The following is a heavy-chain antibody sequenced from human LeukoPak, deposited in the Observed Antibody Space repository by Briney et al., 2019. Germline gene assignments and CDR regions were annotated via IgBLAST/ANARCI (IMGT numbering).Heavy chain of an antibody. CDR3: ARVSWFPGTSYYYMDV. CDR1: GGSISSSSYY. V-gene: IGHV4-61*05. Sequence: SETLSLTCTVSGGSISSSSYYWGWIRQPPGKGLEWIGYTQYSGSTNYNPSLKSRVTISVDTSKNQFSLKLSSVTAADTAVYYCARVSWFPGTSYYYMDVWGKGTTVTVSS. CDR2: TQYSGST. J-gene: IGHJ6*03. D-gene: IGHD1-1*01.